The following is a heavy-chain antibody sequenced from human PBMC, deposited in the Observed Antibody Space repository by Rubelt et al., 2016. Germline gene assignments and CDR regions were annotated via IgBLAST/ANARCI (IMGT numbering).Heavy chain of an antibody. CDR3: ARGHSSSWYVYDY. CDR2: ISSNGGTT. D-gene: IGHD6-13*01. CDR1: YA. V-gene: IGHV3-64*01. J-gene: IGHJ4*02. Sequence: YAMSWVRQAPGKGLEYVSAISSNGGTTYYANSVKGRFTISRDNSKNTLYVQMGSLRAEDMAVYYCARGHSSSWYVYDYWGQGTLVTVSS.